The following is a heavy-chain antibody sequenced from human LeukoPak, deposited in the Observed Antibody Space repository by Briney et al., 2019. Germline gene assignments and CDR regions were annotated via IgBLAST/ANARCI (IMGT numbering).Heavy chain of an antibody. CDR3: ARQSPTYNDYGELDY. V-gene: IGHV4-59*08. D-gene: IGHD4-17*01. Sequence: SETLSLTCTVSGGSISSYYWSWIRQPPGKGLEWIGYIYYSGSTNYNPSLKSRVTISVDTSKNQFSLKLSSVTAADTAVYYCARQSPTYNDYGELDYWGQGTLVTVSS. CDR1: GGSISSYY. J-gene: IGHJ4*02. CDR2: IYYSGST.